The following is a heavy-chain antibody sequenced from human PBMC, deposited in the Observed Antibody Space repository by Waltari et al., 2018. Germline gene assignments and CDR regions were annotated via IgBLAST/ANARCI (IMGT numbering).Heavy chain of an antibody. D-gene: IGHD3-3*02. V-gene: IGHV1-69-2*01. Sequence: EVRLLQSGAEVKKPGTTFKISCRLSGYTLSDYYIHWIQQTPGKWLQWLGLVDPNDGKTIYAEALQGRISMTADSSRKTVYMELTSLTSDDSAVYYCATGLGDSISASRPFEIWGQGTVITVSS. CDR2: VDPNDGKT. CDR3: ATGLGDSISASRPFEI. J-gene: IGHJ3*02. CDR1: GYTLSDYY.